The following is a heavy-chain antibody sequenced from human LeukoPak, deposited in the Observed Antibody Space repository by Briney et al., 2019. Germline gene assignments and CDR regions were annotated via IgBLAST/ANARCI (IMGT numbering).Heavy chain of an antibody. J-gene: IGHJ4*02. V-gene: IGHV4-31*03. CDR2: IYYSGSI. CDR3: ARDSYFGESSFDY. CDR1: GGSISSGGYY. Sequence: PSETLSLTCTVPGGSISSGGYYWSWIRQHPGKGLEWIGHIYYSGSIYYNPSLKGRVTISKDTSKNQFSLKVSSVTAADTAVYYCARDSYFGESSFDYWGQGTLVTVSS. D-gene: IGHD3-10*01.